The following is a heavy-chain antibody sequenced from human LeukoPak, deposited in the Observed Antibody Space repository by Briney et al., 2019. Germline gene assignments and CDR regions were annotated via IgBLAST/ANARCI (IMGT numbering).Heavy chain of an antibody. CDR1: GGSFSGYY. CDR3: ARVGEAAYTYYYYYMDV. J-gene: IGHJ6*03. CDR2: INHSGST. V-gene: IGHV4-34*01. Sequence: SETLSLTCAVYGGSFSGYYWSWIRQPPGKGLEWIGEINHSGSTNYNPSLKGRVTISVDTSKNQFSLKLSSVTAADTAVYYCARVGEAAYTYYYYYMDVWGKGTTVTVSS. D-gene: IGHD3-16*01.